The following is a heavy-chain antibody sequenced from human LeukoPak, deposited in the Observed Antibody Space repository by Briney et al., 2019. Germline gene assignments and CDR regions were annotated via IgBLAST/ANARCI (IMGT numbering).Heavy chain of an antibody. J-gene: IGHJ4*02. Sequence: GGSLRLSCAGSGFAFSRYTMNWVRQAPGKGLEWVSSVTSDSSRIYYADSVKGRFTISRDNAKNSLYLQMNSLRAEDTAVYYCARVHYGSGTYSDYWGQGTLVTVSS. D-gene: IGHD3-10*01. CDR3: ARVHYGSGTYSDY. CDR1: GFAFSRYT. V-gene: IGHV3-21*01. CDR2: VTSDSSRI.